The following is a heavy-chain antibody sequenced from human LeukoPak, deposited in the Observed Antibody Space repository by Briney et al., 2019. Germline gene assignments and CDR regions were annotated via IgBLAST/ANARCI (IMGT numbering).Heavy chain of an antibody. CDR2: ISGSGGST. Sequence: GGSLRLSCAASGFTFSSNAMSWVRQAPGKGLEWVSGISGSGGSTYYADSVKGRFTISRDNSKNTLYLQMNSLRAEDTAVYYCAGFLSGWGMVRTHFGYWGQGTLVTVSS. J-gene: IGHJ4*02. D-gene: IGHD3-10*01. CDR3: AGFLSGWGMVRTHFGY. CDR1: GFTFSSNA. V-gene: IGHV3-23*01.